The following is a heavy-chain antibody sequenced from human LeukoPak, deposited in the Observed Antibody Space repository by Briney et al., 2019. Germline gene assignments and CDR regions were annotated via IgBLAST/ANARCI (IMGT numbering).Heavy chain of an antibody. CDR2: IRSDGART. J-gene: IGHJ4*02. CDR3: ARMNYISTGWGAPFDY. D-gene: IGHD1-7*01. Sequence: GGSLRLSCAASGFIFSSFSMNWVRQAPGKGLEWVSYIRSDGARTDYTGAVKGRLTISRDNAKNSLYLRMNSLRVEDTAVYYCARMNYISTGWGAPFDYWGQGVLVTVSS. V-gene: IGHV3-48*04. CDR1: GFIFSSFS.